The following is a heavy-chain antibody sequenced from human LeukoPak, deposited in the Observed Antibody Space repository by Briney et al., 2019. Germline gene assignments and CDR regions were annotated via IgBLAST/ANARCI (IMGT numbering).Heavy chain of an antibody. D-gene: IGHD5-18*01. J-gene: IGHJ6*02. CDR3: ARGYSYGSYYAMDI. CDR1: GFTSSSYS. CDR2: ITSRSSTL. Sequence: QPGGSLTLSRSLSGFTSSSYSTNSVPPAPGKGLEWVSYITSRSSTLYYADSVKGRFIISRDNAENSLYLQMNSLRAEDTAVYFCARGYSYGSYYAMDIWGQGTTVTV. V-gene: IGHV3-48*01.